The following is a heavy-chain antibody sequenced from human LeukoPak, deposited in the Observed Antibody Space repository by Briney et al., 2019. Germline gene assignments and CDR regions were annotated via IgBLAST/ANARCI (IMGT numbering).Heavy chain of an antibody. Sequence: GGSLRLTCAASGFTASSNYMSWVRQAPGKGLEWVSVIYSDDRTYYADSVKGRFTISRHTSKKTLYLQMNSLRAEDTAVYYCAREVMAKRRAFDIWGQGTVITVSS. CDR1: GFTASSNY. V-gene: IGHV3-53*04. CDR3: AREVMAKRRAFDI. D-gene: IGHD2-8*01. J-gene: IGHJ3*02. CDR2: IYSDDRT.